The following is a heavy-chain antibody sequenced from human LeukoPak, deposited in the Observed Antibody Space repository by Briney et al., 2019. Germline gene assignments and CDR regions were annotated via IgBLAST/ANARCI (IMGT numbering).Heavy chain of an antibody. CDR3: ARGPRDPTGYCSGGRCSPTYDV. J-gene: IGHJ4*02. CDR2: IINSGSTT. D-gene: IGHD2-15*01. CDR1: GFTLSCFE. V-gene: IGHV3-48*03. Sequence: WGSLRLSCAASGFTLSCFEMNWVCQGPGEGVGGVSYIINSGSTTYYADSMKGRFTISRDNAKNSLYLQMNSLRAEDTAVYYCARGPRDPTGYCSGGRCSPTYDVWGQGTLVTVSS.